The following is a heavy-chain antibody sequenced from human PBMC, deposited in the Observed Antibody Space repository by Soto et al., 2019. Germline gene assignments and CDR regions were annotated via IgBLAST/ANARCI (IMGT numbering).Heavy chain of an antibody. V-gene: IGHV1-8*01. CDR3: ARRGASATLDQ. CDR2: MNPNSGYA. Sequence: ASVKVSCKASGDTFTTYDINWVRQATGQGLEWMGWMNPNSGYADYAQNFQGRVTMSRDTSIKTAYMELSHLKSEDTAVYYCARRGASATLDQWGQGTLVTVSS. CDR1: GDTFTTYD. J-gene: IGHJ4*02.